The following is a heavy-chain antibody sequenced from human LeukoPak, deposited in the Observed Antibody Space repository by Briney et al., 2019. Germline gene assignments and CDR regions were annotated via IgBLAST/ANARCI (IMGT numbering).Heavy chain of an antibody. CDR1: GFTFSNYG. V-gene: IGHV3-33*01. D-gene: IGHD6-13*01. CDR2: ICYDGSNK. Sequence: PGGSLRLSCAASGFTFSNYGMHWVRQAPGKGLAWVAVICYDGSNKYDADSVKGRFTISRDYSKNTLYLQMNSLRAEDTALYYCARDPPHYSSSWYYFDYWGQGTLVTVSS. CDR3: ARDPPHYSSSWYYFDY. J-gene: IGHJ4*02.